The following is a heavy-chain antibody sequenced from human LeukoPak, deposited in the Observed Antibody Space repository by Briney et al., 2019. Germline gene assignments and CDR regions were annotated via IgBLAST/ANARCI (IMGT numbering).Heavy chain of an antibody. CDR2: INHSGST. Sequence: SETLSLSCAVFGGSFSGYYWSWVRQPPGKGLEWIGEINHSGSTNYNPSLKSRVTISVDTSKNQCSLRLSSVTAADTAVYYCARGRRRTGTFDYWGQGTLVTVSS. CDR3: ARGRRRTGTFDY. V-gene: IGHV4-34*01. J-gene: IGHJ4*02. CDR1: GGSFSGYY. D-gene: IGHD1-1*01.